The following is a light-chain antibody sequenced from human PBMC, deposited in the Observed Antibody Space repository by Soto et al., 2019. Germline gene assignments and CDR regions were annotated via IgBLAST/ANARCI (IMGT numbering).Light chain of an antibody. CDR3: EHYGSSPPYT. J-gene: IGKJ2*01. CDR1: QSISSSY. V-gene: IGKV3-20*01. Sequence: EIVLTQSPGTLSLSPGERATLSCRASQSISSSYLAWYQQRPGQAPRLLIYGASSMATGIPDRFSGSGSGTDFTLTISRLAPENFAVYYGEHYGSSPPYTFGQGTKLEIK. CDR2: GAS.